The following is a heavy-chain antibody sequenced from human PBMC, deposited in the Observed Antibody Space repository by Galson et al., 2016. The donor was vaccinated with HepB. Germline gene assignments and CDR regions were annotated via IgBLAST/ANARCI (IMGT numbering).Heavy chain of an antibody. D-gene: IGHD3-10*01. V-gene: IGHV1-69*13. Sequence: SVKVSCKASGGTFSDYAVSWVRQAPGQGLEWMGGIISVFGTAKYAQKFQGRVTITADESTSTAYMELSSLRSEDTAMYYCARSRLVWIGELWGPYDAFDMWGQGTMVTVSS. CDR2: IISVFGTA. J-gene: IGHJ3*02. CDR3: ARSRLVWIGELWGPYDAFDM. CDR1: GGTFSDYA.